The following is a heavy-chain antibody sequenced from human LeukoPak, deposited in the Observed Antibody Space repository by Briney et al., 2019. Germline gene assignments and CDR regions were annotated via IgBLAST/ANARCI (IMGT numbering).Heavy chain of an antibody. Sequence: PGGSLRLSCAASGFGFSNYDMGWVRQAPGKGLEWVSAISGSGVSTYYAESVKGRFTISRDNSKNTLYLQMNSLRAEDTAVYFCARTSWFDPWGQGTLVTVSS. V-gene: IGHV3-23*01. J-gene: IGHJ5*02. CDR2: ISGSGVST. CDR1: GFGFSNYD. CDR3: ARTSWFDP. D-gene: IGHD1-14*01.